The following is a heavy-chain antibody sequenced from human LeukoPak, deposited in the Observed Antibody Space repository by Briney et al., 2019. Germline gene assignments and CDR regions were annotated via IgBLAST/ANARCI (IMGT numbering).Heavy chain of an antibody. D-gene: IGHD5-24*01. V-gene: IGHV6-1*01. Sequence: SQTLSLTCDISGDSVSSNSATWSWIRQSPSRGLEWLGRTYYRSKWSNDYAVSMKSRITINPDTYKNQFSLQLNSVTPEDTAVYYCARDNGDGHKVYGMDVWGQGTTVTVSS. CDR3: ARDNGDGHKVYGMDV. J-gene: IGHJ6*02. CDR1: GDSVSSNSAT. CDR2: TYYRSKWSN.